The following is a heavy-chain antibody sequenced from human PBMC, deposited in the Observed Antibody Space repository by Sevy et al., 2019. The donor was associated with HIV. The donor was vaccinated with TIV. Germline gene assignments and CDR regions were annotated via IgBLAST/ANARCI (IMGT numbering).Heavy chain of an antibody. Sequence: GGSLGLSSAASGFTFSSYGMRWVRQAPGKGLEWVAVIWYDGSNKYYADSVKGRFTISRDNSKNTLYLQMNSLRAEDTAVYYCARDREGYSSRWYFFDYWGQGTLVTVSS. CDR1: GFTFSSYG. CDR3: ARDREGYSSRWYFFDY. CDR2: IWYDGSNK. D-gene: IGHD6-13*01. V-gene: IGHV3-33*01. J-gene: IGHJ4*02.